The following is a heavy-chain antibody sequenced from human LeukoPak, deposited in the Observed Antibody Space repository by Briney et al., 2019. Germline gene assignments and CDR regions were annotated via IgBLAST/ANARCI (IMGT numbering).Heavy chain of an antibody. CDR1: GFTFSSYW. J-gene: IGHJ3*02. CDR2: IKQDGSGK. Sequence: GGSVTLSCAAPGFTFSSYWMSWLRHAPGKGREWKANIKQDGSGKCYVDSVKGRFTISRYNAKNSLYLQMNSLRAEDTAVYYCATFRNMAFDIWGQGTMVTVSS. V-gene: IGHV3-7*01. D-gene: IGHD1/OR15-1a*01. CDR3: ATFRNMAFDI.